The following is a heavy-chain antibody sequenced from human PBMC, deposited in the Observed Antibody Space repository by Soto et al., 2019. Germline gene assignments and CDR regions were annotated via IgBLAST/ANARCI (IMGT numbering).Heavy chain of an antibody. D-gene: IGHD3-9*01. CDR1: GFTFSSYG. CDR3: AKDILDYDILTGYLDY. J-gene: IGHJ4*02. Sequence: GGSLRLSCAASGFTFSSYGMHWVRQAPGKGLEWVAVISYDGSNKYYADSVKGRFTISRDNSKNTLYLQMNSLRAEDTAVYYCAKDILDYDILTGYLDYWGQGTLVTVSS. V-gene: IGHV3-30*18. CDR2: ISYDGSNK.